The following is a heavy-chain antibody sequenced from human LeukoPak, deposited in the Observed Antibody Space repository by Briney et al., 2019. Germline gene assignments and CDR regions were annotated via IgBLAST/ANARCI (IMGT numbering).Heavy chain of an antibody. V-gene: IGHV4-61*02. Sequence: SETLSLTCTVSGNSISSGDNYWSWIRQPAGKGLEWIGRIYTSGSTNYNPSLKSRVTISGDTSKNQFSLKLSSVTAADTAVYYCARERGSRPRRFDYWGQGTLVTVSS. CDR3: ARERGSRPRRFDY. CDR2: IYTSGST. CDR1: GNSISSGDNY. D-gene: IGHD3-16*01. J-gene: IGHJ4*02.